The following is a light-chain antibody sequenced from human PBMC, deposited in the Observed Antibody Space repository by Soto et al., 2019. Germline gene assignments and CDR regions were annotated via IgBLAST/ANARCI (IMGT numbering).Light chain of an antibody. V-gene: IGLV2-14*01. CDR1: SSDVGGYNY. Sequence: QSALTQPASVSGSPGQSITISCTGTSSDVGGYNYVSWYQQHPGKAPKLIIYEVTNRPSGVSNRFSGSKSGNTASLTISVLQAEDEADYYCNSYTTTSSWVFGGGTKLTVL. CDR2: EVT. J-gene: IGLJ3*02. CDR3: NSYTTTSSWV.